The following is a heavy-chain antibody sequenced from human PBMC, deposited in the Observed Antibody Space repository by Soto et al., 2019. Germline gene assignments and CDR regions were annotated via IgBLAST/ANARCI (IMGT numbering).Heavy chain of an antibody. CDR2: VSPSGTT. Sequence: QVQLQESGPGLVKPSQTLSLTCTVSGDSISVGYYWSWIRQHPGKGLEWIGYVSPSGTTYYIPSLKSRGSISTDRSKNEFSLEVSSVTAADTAVYYCARDRGSYGMDVWGQGTTVTVSS. CDR3: ARDRGSYGMDV. V-gene: IGHV4-31*03. J-gene: IGHJ6*02. CDR1: GDSISVGYY.